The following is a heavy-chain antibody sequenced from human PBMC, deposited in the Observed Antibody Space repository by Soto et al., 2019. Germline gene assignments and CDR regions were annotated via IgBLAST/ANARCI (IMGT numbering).Heavy chain of an antibody. J-gene: IGHJ5*02. CDR3: ASPPPPDGWFDP. CDR2: ISSSGSTI. CDR1: GFTFSDYY. Sequence: PGGSLRLSCAASGFTFSDYYMSWIRQAPGKGLGWVSYISSSGSTIYYADSVKGRFTISRDNAKNSLYLQMNSLRAEDTAVYYCASPPPPDGWFDPWGQGTLVTVSS. V-gene: IGHV3-11*01.